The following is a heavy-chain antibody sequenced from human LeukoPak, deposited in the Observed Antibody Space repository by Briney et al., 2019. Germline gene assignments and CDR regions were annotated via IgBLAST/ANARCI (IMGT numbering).Heavy chain of an antibody. J-gene: IGHJ4*02. V-gene: IGHV2-5*02. D-gene: IGHD1-7*01. CDR3: AHHDWNSLGIDY. Sequence: KESGPALVKPTQTLTLTCTFSGFSLTTSGVGVGWIRQPPGKALEWLALIYWDDDERYSPSLRSRLTITKDTSKNQVVLTMTNMDPVDTATYYCAHHDWNSLGIDYWGQGTLVTVSS. CDR1: GFSLTTSGVG. CDR2: IYWDDDE.